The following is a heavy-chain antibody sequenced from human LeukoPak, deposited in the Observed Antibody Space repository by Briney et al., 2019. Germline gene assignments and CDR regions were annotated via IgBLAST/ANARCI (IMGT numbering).Heavy chain of an antibody. CDR1: GGSISSSNW. V-gene: IGHV4-4*02. Sequence: SGTLSLTCAVSGGSISSSNWWSWVRQPPGKGLEWIGEIYHSGSTYYNPSLKSRVTISVDTSKNQFSLKLSSVTAADTAVYYCARDRAAAGTAYYYYMDVWGKGTTVTVSS. D-gene: IGHD6-13*01. CDR3: ARDRAAAGTAYYYYMDV. J-gene: IGHJ6*03. CDR2: IYHSGST.